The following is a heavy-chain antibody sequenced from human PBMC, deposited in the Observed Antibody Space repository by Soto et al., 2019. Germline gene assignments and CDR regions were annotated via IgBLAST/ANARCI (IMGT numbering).Heavy chain of an antibody. CDR2: INHSGST. V-gene: IGHV4-34*09. D-gene: IGHD3-22*01. CDR3: ARARQYYDCELDP. CDR1: GDSISSYY. Sequence: SETLSLTCAVSGDSISSYYCMWIRQPPGTGLEWIGYINHSGSTYYNPSLKSRLTISLDTSENQFSLKLTSVTAADTAIYYCARARQYYDCELDPWGQGTLVTVSS. J-gene: IGHJ5*02.